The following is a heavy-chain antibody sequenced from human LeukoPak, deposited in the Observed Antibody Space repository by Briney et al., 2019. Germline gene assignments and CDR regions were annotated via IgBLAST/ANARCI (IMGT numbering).Heavy chain of an antibody. Sequence: PGGSLRLSCAASGFTLSSYDMHWVRQATGKGLEWVSAIGTAGDTYYPGSVKGRFTISRENAKNSLYLQMNSLRAGDTAVYYCARDSGYYYDSSGYYYPGYYGMDVWGQGTTVTVSS. V-gene: IGHV3-13*04. J-gene: IGHJ6*02. CDR1: GFTLSSYD. D-gene: IGHD3-22*01. CDR2: IGTAGDT. CDR3: ARDSGYYYDSSGYYYPGYYGMDV.